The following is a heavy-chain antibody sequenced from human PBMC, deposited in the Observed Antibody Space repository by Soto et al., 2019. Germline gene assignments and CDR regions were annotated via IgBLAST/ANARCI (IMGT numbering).Heavy chain of an antibody. CDR2: ISSSGGST. CDR1: GFTFSSYA. V-gene: IGHV3-23*01. Sequence: EVQLLESGGDLIQPGGSLRLSCAASGFTFSSYAMSWVRQAPGKGLGWVSVISSSGGSTFYADSVKGRFTISRDNSRNTLYLQMNSRRAEDTALYNCAKYQPITQPRAYVDYWCQGALVTFSS. D-gene: IGHD3-10*01. J-gene: IGHJ4*02. CDR3: AKYQPITQPRAYVDY.